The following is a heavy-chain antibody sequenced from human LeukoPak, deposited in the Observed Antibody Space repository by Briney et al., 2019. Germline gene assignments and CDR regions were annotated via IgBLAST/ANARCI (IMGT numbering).Heavy chain of an antibody. Sequence: LSGGSLILSCTASGFTFSSYEMNWVRQAPGKGLEWVSYISYSGSATTYGDSVKGRFTIFRDNTKNSFYLQMDSLRAEDTAVYYCVRRNWNVGGGFDVWGQGTTVTVSS. CDR2: ISYSGSAT. CDR3: VRRNWNVGGGFDV. D-gene: IGHD1-1*01. V-gene: IGHV3-48*03. CDR1: GFTFSSYE. J-gene: IGHJ6*02.